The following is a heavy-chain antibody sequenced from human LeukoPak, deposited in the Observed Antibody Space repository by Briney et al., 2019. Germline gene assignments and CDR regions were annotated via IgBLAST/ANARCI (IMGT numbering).Heavy chain of an antibody. J-gene: IGHJ4*02. CDR2: INHSGST. D-gene: IGHD2-2*01. CDR3: ARRRNCSSTSCYLDY. V-gene: IGHV4-34*01. Sequence: SETLSLTCAVYGGSFSGYYWSWIRQPPGKGLEWIGEINHSGSTNYNPSLKSRVTISVDTSKNQFSLKLSSVTAADTAVYYCARRRNCSSTSCYLDYWGQGTLVTVSS. CDR1: GGSFSGYY.